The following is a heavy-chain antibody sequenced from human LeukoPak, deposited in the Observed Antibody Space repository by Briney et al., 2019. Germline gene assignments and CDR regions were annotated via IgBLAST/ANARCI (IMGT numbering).Heavy chain of an antibody. Sequence: GGSLRLSCAASGFTFSSYAMSWVRQAPGKGLEWVSAISGSGGSIGYADSVKGRFTISRDNAKNSLYLQMNSLRAEDTALYYCAKGDYYDSSGYFTYWGQGTLVTVSS. CDR3: AKGDYYDSSGYFTY. J-gene: IGHJ4*02. CDR1: GFTFSSYA. CDR2: ISGSGGSI. V-gene: IGHV3-23*01. D-gene: IGHD3-22*01.